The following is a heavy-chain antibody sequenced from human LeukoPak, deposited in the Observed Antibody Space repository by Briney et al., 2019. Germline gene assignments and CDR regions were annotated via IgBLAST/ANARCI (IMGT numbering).Heavy chain of an antibody. D-gene: IGHD2-21*02. CDR3: ARGDDFSGDY. V-gene: IGHV3-7*04. CDR2: THPDGKER. J-gene: IGHJ4*02. CDR1: GFTFRNFW. Sequence: GGSLRLSCVVSGFTFRNFWMSWVRQAPGKGLEWVANTHPDGKERYYVDSVKGRFTISRDNTKNLLYLQMSSLRVGDTAVYYCARGDDFSGDYWGQGALVTVSS.